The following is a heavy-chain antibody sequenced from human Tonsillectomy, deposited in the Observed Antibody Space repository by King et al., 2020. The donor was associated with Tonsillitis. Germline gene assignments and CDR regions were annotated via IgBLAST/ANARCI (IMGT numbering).Heavy chain of an antibody. J-gene: IGHJ4*02. D-gene: IGHD6-13*01. CDR1: GFTFRSYA. CDR2: ISYDESYK. V-gene: IGHV3-30*04. Sequence: VQLVESGGGVVQPGRSLRLSCVGSGFTFRSYAIDWVRQAPGKGLEWVAAISYDESYKYYADSGKGRFTISRDNSKNTVYLQMNSLRPGDTAMYFCARDFEGTTAAGLDYWGQGTLLTVSS. CDR3: ARDFEGTTAAGLDY.